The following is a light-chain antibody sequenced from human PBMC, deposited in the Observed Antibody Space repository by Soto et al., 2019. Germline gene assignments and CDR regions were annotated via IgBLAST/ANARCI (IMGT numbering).Light chain of an antibody. J-gene: IGLJ1*01. CDR2: AVN. V-gene: IGLV2-8*01. CDR1: SSDVGGYKY. Sequence: QSALTQPPSASGSPGQSVTISCTGTSSDVGGYKYVSWYQQYPGKAPKLMIYAVNKRPSGVPDRFSGSKSGNTASLTVSGLQAEDEADYFCKSYAGSNTYVFGSGTKVTVL. CDR3: KSYAGSNTYV.